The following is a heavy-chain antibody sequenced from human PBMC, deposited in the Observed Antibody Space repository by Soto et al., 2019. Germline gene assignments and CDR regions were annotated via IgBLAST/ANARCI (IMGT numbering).Heavy chain of an antibody. Sequence: GGSLRLSCAASGFTFSSYAMSWVRQTPGKGLEWVSTLSGSGGTTYYADSVKGRFTISRDNSKNTLYLQMNSLRAEDTAVYYCAKDRITMIVVVITVWGQGTLVTVSS. CDR1: GFTFSSYA. CDR2: LSGSGGTT. D-gene: IGHD3-22*01. J-gene: IGHJ4*02. CDR3: AKDRITMIVVVITV. V-gene: IGHV3-23*01.